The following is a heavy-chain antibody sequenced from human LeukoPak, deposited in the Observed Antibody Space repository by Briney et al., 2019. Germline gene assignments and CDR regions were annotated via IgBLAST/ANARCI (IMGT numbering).Heavy chain of an antibody. V-gene: IGHV1-2*02. CDR3: ARGKYYDSSGYWGY. J-gene: IGHJ4*02. CDR2: INPNSGVT. D-gene: IGHD3-22*01. Sequence: ASVKVSCKASGYTFTGYYMHWVRQAPGQGLEWMGWINPNSGVTNYAQKFQGRVTMTRETSISTAYMELSRLRSDDTAVYYCARGKYYDSSGYWGYWGQGTLVTVSS. CDR1: GYTFTGYY.